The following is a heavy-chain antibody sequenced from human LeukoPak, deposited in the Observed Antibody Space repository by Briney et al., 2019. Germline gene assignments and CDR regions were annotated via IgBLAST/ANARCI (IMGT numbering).Heavy chain of an antibody. V-gene: IGHV1-46*01. J-gene: IGHJ4*02. CDR3: ARGHGYIAVAGQRRGYFDY. Sequence: ASVKVSCMVSRYTFTSYYTQWVRHAAGQGREWVGIINPSGGNTSYAQKCQGRGTMTRGTSTSTVYMELSSLRSEDTAVYYCARGHGYIAVAGQRRGYFDYWGQGTLVTVSS. D-gene: IGHD6-19*01. CDR2: INPSGGNT. CDR1: RYTFTSYY.